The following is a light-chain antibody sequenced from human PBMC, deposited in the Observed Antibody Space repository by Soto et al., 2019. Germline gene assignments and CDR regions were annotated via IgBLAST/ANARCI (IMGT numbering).Light chain of an antibody. V-gene: IGLV1-40*01. J-gene: IGLJ2*01. Sequence: QSVLTQPPSVSAAPGQRVTISCTGNSSNIGAGYDVNWYQQFLGTAPKLLIYGNSDRPSGVPDRFSGSKSGTSASLAITGLQSEDEADYYCQSYDSSLSVGVFGGGTKLTVL. CDR1: SSNIGAGYD. CDR3: QSYDSSLSVGV. CDR2: GNS.